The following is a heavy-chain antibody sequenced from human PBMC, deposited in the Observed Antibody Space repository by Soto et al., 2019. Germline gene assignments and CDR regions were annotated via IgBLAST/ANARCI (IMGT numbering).Heavy chain of an antibody. Sequence: QVQLQESGPGLVKPSQTLSLTCTVSGDSMGSGGHYYNWIRLLPGKGLEWIGYIYYSGATHYNPSLRCRVSISIDTSNNQVSLRLISVTAADTALYFCARDKDLEPTVWGYWGQGTQVTVSS. D-gene: IGHD7-27*01. CDR2: IYYSGAT. CDR3: ARDKDLEPTVWGY. J-gene: IGHJ4*02. CDR1: GDSMGSGGHY. V-gene: IGHV4-31*03.